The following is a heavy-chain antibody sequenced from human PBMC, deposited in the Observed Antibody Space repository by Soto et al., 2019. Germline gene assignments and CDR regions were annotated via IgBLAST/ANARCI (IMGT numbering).Heavy chain of an antibody. Sequence: AGGSLRLSCAASGFTFSNYAMSWVRQAPGKGLEWVSAISGSDGSTYYADSVKGRFTISRDNSKNTLYLQMNSLRAEDTAVYYCAKDRRRLGYCSGGSCYNWFAPWGQGTLVTVSS. D-gene: IGHD2-15*01. CDR1: GFTFSNYA. V-gene: IGHV3-23*01. CDR3: AKDRRRLGYCSGGSCYNWFAP. CDR2: ISGSDGST. J-gene: IGHJ5*02.